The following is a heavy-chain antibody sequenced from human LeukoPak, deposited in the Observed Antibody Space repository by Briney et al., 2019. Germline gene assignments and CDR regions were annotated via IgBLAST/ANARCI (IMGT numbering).Heavy chain of an antibody. Sequence: GGSLRLSCAASGFTFSSYWMSWVRQAPGKGLEWVANIKQDGSEKYYVDSVKGRFTISRDNAKNSLYLQMNSLRAEDTAVYYCARENTYYYDSSGYYHPSNFDYWGQGTLVTVSS. CDR1: GFTFSSYW. D-gene: IGHD3-22*01. CDR3: ARENTYYYDSSGYYHPSNFDY. V-gene: IGHV3-7*01. J-gene: IGHJ4*02. CDR2: IKQDGSEK.